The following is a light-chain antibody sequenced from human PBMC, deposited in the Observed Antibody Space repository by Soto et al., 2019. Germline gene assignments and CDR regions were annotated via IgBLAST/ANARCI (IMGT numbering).Light chain of an antibody. CDR3: CSYTSGTTLG. V-gene: IGLV2-14*01. CDR2: ESS. J-gene: IGLJ3*02. Sequence: QSALTQPASVSGSPGQSITISCTGTSNEVGHYNYVSWYQQHPGEAPKVIIYESSYRPSGVSDRFSGSKSGSTASLTISGLQAEDEADYYCCSYTSGTTLGFGGGTKLTVL. CDR1: SNEVGHYNY.